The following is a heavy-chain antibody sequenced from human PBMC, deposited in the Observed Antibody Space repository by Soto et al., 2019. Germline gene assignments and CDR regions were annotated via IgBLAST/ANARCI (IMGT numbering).Heavy chain of an antibody. CDR1: GFTFSSYA. D-gene: IGHD6-13*01. CDR2: ISYDGSNK. CDR3: AREPAAEVDY. J-gene: IGHJ4*02. Sequence: QVQLVESGGGVVQPGRSLRLSCAASGFTFSSYAMHWVRQAPGKGLEWVAVISYDGSNKYYADSVKGRFTISRDNSKNTLYLQMNSLRAEDTAVYYCAREPAAEVDYWGQGTLVTVSS. V-gene: IGHV3-30-3*01.